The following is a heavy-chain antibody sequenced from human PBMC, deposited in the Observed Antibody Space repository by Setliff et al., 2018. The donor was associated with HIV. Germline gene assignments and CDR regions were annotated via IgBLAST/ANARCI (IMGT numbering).Heavy chain of an antibody. CDR1: GFFFSDHY. V-gene: IGHV3-11*01. CDR2: ISFSGNTI. Sequence: GSLRLSCAVSGFFFSDHYMSWIRQAPGKGLEWVSYISFSGNTIYYRDSVRGRFTIARDNARNSLYLQMNSLKADDTAVYYCARAKIGPAGDRTYYYGMDVWGQGTTVTVS. CDR3: ARAKIGPAGDRTYYYGMDV. D-gene: IGHD4-17*01. J-gene: IGHJ6*02.